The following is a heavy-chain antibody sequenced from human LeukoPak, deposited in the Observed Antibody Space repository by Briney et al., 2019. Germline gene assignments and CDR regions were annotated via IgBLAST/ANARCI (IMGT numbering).Heavy chain of an antibody. Sequence: GGSLRLSCAASGFTFSSYGMHWFRQAPGKGREGVAAIWYDGSNKYYADSVKGRFTISRDNSKNTLYLQMNSLRAEDTAVYYCARDGGDKFDYWGQGTLVTVSS. CDR3: ARDGGDKFDY. V-gene: IGHV3-33*01. CDR1: GFTFSSYG. J-gene: IGHJ4*02. D-gene: IGHD2-21*02. CDR2: IWYDGSNK.